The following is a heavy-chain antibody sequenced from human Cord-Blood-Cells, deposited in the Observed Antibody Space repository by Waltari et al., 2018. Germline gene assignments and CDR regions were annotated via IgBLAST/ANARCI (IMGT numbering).Heavy chain of an antibody. V-gene: IGHV4-61*09. CDR3: ARGAIFGVVIDY. CDR2: IHTSGST. CDR1: GGSISSGSYY. J-gene: IGHJ4*02. D-gene: IGHD3-3*01. Sequence: QVQLQESGPGLVKPSQTLSLTCTVSGGSISSGSYYWSWIRQPAGKGLEWIGYIHTSGSTNYNPSRKSRVTISGDTSKNQFSLKLSSVTAADTAVYYCARGAIFGVVIDYWGQGTLVTVSS.